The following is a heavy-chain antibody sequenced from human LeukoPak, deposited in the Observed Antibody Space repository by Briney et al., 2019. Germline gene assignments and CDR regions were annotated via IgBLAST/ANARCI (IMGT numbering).Heavy chain of an antibody. CDR1: GYRFANYW. V-gene: IGHV5-51*01. J-gene: IGHJ4*02. D-gene: IGHD5-24*01. CDR2: IYPGDSDT. CDR3: ARVSDGYNDY. Sequence: GESLKISCKGSGYRFANYWIGWVRQMPGKGLESMGIIYPGDSDTRYSPSFQGQVTMSADKSISTAYLQWSSLKASGTAMYYCARVSDGYNDYWGQGTLVTVSS.